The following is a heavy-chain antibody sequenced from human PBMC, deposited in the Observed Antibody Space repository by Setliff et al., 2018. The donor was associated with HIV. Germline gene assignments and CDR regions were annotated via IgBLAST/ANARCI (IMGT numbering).Heavy chain of an antibody. V-gene: IGHV3-23*03. J-gene: IGHJ4*02. D-gene: IGHD3-10*01. CDR1: GFTFSSYA. CDR2: IFSGGDST. Sequence: GGSLRLSCAASGFTFSSYAMTWVRQAPGKGVEWVSVIFSGGDSTYYADSVKGRFIISGDNSKNTLYLQMNSLRAEDTAVYFCARYVRPPYYFDYWGQGALVTVSS. CDR3: ARYVRPPYYFDY.